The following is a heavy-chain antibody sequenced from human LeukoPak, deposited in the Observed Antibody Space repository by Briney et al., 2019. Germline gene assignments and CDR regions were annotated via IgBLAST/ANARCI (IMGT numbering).Heavy chain of an antibody. J-gene: IGHJ4*02. V-gene: IGHV3-23*01. CDR3: AKGSYCSGGSCYSEFDY. Sequence: PGGSLRLSCAASGFTFSSYAMSWVRQAPGKGLEWVSAISGSGGSTYYADSVKGRFTISRDNSKNTLYLQMNSPRAEDTAVYYYAKGSYCSGGSCYSEFDYWGQGTLVTVSS. CDR1: GFTFSSYA. CDR2: ISGSGGST. D-gene: IGHD2-15*01.